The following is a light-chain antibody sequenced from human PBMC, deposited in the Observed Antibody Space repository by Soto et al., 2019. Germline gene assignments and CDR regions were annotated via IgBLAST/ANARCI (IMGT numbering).Light chain of an antibody. Sequence: VMTQSPTTLSVSPGETATLSCRASHSVGSYLAWYQQNPGQAPRLLIYGASTRATGVPARFSGSGSATQFTLTISSLQSEYLGLYYCQQYKEWPVAFGGGTKVEIK. J-gene: IGKJ4*01. CDR2: GAS. CDR1: HSVGSY. CDR3: QQYKEWPVA. V-gene: IGKV3-15*01.